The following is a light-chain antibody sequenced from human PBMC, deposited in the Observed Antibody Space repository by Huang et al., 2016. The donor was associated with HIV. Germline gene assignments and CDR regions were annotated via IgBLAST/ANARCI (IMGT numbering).Light chain of an antibody. CDR1: RSVSSSS. Sequence: EIVLAQSPDTLPVSPGEIATLSCRASRSVSSSSLAWYQQKPGQAPRLLIYGASNSATGIPDRFSGSGSETDFTLTISRLEPEDCAVYYCQQYGDSRYSCGQGTRLEIK. CDR2: GAS. CDR3: QQYGDSRYS. V-gene: IGKV3-20*01. J-gene: IGKJ2*03.